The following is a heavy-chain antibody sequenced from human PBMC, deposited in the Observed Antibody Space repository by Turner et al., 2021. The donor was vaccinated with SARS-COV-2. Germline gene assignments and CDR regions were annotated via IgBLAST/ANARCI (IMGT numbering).Heavy chain of an antibody. V-gene: IGHV4-39*01. Sequence: QLQLQESGPGLVKPSETLSLTCTGSGGSISSSSYYWGWIRQPPGKGLEWIGSIYYSGSTYYNPSLKSRVTISVDTSKNQCSLKLSSVTAADTAVYYCASQEALVPSYYYYYYGMDVWGQGTTVTVSS. J-gene: IGHJ6*02. CDR1: GGSISSSSYY. CDR3: ASQEALVPSYYYYYYGMDV. D-gene: IGHD3-10*01. CDR2: IYYSGST.